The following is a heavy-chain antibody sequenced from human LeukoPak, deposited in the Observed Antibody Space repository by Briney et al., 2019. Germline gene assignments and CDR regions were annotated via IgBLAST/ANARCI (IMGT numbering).Heavy chain of an antibody. CDR1: GFTFSSYA. V-gene: IGHV3-30-3*01. J-gene: IGHJ3*02. CDR3: ARDSGWDSSGPYAFDI. Sequence: GGSLRLSCAGSGFTFSSYAMHWVRQAPGKGLEWVAVISYDGSNKYYADSVKGRFTISRDNSKNTLYLQMNSLRAEDTAVYYCARDSGWDSSGPYAFDIWGQGTMVTVSS. D-gene: IGHD3-22*01. CDR2: ISYDGSNK.